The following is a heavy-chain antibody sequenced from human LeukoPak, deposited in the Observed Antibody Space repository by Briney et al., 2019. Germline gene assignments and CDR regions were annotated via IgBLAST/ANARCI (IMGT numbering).Heavy chain of an antibody. V-gene: IGHV3-53*01. CDR3: ARLHDDCTRSTCLWYFDY. CDR2: IYSGGSP. D-gene: IGHD2/OR15-2a*01. CDR1: GFTVSSNY. Sequence: GGSLRLSCAASGFTVSSNYMSWVRQAPGKGLEWVSVIYSGGSPYYADSVKGRFTISRDNSKNTLYLQMNSLRAEDTAVYYCARLHDDCTRSTCLWYFDYWGQGTLVTVPS. J-gene: IGHJ4*02.